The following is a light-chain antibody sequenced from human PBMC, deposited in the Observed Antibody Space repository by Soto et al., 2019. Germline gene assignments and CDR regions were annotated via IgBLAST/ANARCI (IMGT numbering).Light chain of an antibody. CDR3: QHHNNWPHT. CDR1: QSVSSN. V-gene: IGKV3-15*01. J-gene: IGKJ5*01. Sequence: EIVFTQSPGALSLSPWERATLSCRASQSVSSNFLAWYQEKPGQAPRLLIYGASTRATGVPARFGGNGSGTEFTLTISSLQSEDFAVYYCQHHNNWPHTFGQGTRLEIK. CDR2: GAS.